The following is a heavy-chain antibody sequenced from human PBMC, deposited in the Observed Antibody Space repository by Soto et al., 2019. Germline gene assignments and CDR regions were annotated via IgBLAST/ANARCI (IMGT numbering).Heavy chain of an antibody. J-gene: IGHJ4*02. V-gene: IGHV4-4*02. CDR2: IYRSTST. Sequence: SETLSLTCVVSGDSINSSHWWNWVRQPPGKGLEWIGEIYRSTSTTYNPSLASRVTISVDKSKNQFSLKLNSVTAADTAVYYCVKNGAYALDYWGQGTLVTVSS. CDR1: GDSINSSHW. CDR3: VKNGAYALDY. D-gene: IGHD4-17*01.